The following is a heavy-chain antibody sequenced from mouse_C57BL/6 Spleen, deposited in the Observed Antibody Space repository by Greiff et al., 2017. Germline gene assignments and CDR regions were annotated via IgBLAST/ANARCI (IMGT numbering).Heavy chain of an antibody. Sequence: VQLQQSGAELVRPGASVTLSCKASGYTFTDYEMHWVKQTPVHGLEWIGAIDPETGGTAYNQKFKGKAILTADKSSSTAYMALRSLTSEDSAVYYCTSIYYGNSYWGQGTTRTVSS. V-gene: IGHV1-15*01. CDR2: IDPETGGT. CDR3: TSIYYGNSY. D-gene: IGHD2-1*01. CDR1: GYTFTDYE. J-gene: IGHJ2*01.